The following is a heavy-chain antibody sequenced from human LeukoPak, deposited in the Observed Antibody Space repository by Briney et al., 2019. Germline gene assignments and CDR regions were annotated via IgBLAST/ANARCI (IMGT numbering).Heavy chain of an antibody. V-gene: IGHV4-34*01. CDR1: GGSFSGYY. Sequence: TSETLSLTCAVYGGSFSGYYWSWIRQPPGKGLEWIGEINHSGSTNYNPSLKSRVTISVDTSKNQFSLKLSSVTAADTAVYYCARGDGAGSGWYRGGYYWGQGTLVTVSS. CDR3: ARGDGAGSGWYRGGYY. D-gene: IGHD6-19*01. CDR2: INHSGST. J-gene: IGHJ4*02.